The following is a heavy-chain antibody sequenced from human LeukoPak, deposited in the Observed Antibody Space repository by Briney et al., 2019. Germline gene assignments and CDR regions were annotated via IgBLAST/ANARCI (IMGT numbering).Heavy chain of an antibody. J-gene: IGHJ4*02. Sequence: PGGSLRLSCAVSGFTFSNSAMSWVRQAPGKGLEWVSGISISGGDTYYADSVTGRFPISRDNSKNTLYLQIGSLRAEDTAVYYCAKEEVPNDYWGQGTLVTVSS. CDR1: GFTFSNSA. D-gene: IGHD1-1*01. CDR2: ISISGGDT. V-gene: IGHV3-23*01. CDR3: AKEEVPNDY.